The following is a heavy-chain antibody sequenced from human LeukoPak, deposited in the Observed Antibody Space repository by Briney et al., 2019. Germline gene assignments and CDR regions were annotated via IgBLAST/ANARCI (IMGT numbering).Heavy chain of an antibody. CDR2: INHSGST. V-gene: IGHV4-34*01. CDR3: ARVDLGGSYYYYYYYGMDV. CDR1: GGSFSGYY. D-gene: IGHD1-26*01. Sequence: PSETLSLTCAVYGGSFSGYYWSWIRQPPGKGLEWIGEINHSGSTNYNPSLKSRVTLSVDTSKNQFSLKLSSVTAADTAVYYCARVDLGGSYYYYYYYGMDVWGQGTTVTVSS. J-gene: IGHJ6*02.